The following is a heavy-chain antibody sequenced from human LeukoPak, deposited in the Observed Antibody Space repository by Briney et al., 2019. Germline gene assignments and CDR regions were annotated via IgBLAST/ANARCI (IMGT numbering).Heavy chain of an antibody. D-gene: IGHD5-18*01. CDR3: ARGYTAMAYSRIYYYYYYMDV. J-gene: IGHJ6*03. CDR2: IIPIFGTA. CDR1: GGTFSRYA. V-gene: IGHV1-69*05. Sequence: SVKVSCRSSGGTFSRYAISWVRQAPGQGREWMGGIIPIFGTANYAQKFQGRVTITTDESTRTAYMELSSLRSEDTAVYYCARGYTAMAYSRIYYYYYYMDVWGKGTTVTVSS.